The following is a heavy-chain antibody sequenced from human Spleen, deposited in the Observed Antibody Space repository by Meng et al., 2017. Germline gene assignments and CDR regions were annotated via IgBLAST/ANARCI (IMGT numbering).Heavy chain of an antibody. CDR1: GYTFSSYG. Sequence: ASVKVSCKASGYTFSSYGFSWVRQAPGQGLEWLGWISAYNGITNYAQKLQGRVTVTTDTSTSTAYMELRSLRSDDTAVYYCARGKGQPREGFPYMTYFDYWGQGTLVTVS. J-gene: IGHJ4*02. V-gene: IGHV1-18*01. CDR2: ISAYNGIT. D-gene: IGHD1-14*01. CDR3: ARGKGQPREGFPYMTYFDY.